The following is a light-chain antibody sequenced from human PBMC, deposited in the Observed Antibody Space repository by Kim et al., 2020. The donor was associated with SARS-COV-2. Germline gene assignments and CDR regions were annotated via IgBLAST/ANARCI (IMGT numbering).Light chain of an antibody. CDR2: DAA. Sequence: LSPGDRATLSCRASQSVSSFLAWYQHKPGHAPRLHIDDAANRATGIPARFSGSGSGTDFTLTISSLEPEDFAVYYCQQRSNWPPYSFGQGTKLEI. J-gene: IGKJ2*03. V-gene: IGKV3-11*01. CDR3: QQRSNWPPYS. CDR1: QSVSSF.